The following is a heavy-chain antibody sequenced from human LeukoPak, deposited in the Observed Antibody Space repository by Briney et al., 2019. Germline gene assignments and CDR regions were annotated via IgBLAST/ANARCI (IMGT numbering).Heavy chain of an antibody. CDR1: GYTFTSYY. J-gene: IGHJ6*03. CDR2: INPNSGGT. Sequence: ASVKVSCKASGYTFTSYYMHWVRQAPGQGLEWMGWINPNSGGTNYAQKFQGRVTMTRDTSISTAYMELSRLRSDDTAVYYCARFHYDSSGYYMGGYYYYMDVWGKGTTVTISS. V-gene: IGHV1-2*02. CDR3: ARFHYDSSGYYMGGYYYYMDV. D-gene: IGHD3-22*01.